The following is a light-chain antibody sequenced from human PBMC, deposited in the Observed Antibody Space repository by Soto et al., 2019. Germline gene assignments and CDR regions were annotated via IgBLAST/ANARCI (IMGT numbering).Light chain of an antibody. CDR1: QSISSW. CDR2: DAS. V-gene: IGKV1-5*01. Sequence: DIQMPQSPSTLSASVGDRVTITCRASQSISSWLAWYQQKPGKAPKLLIYDASSLESGVPSRFSGSGSGPEFTLTISSLQPDSFATDYCQQYNSYPTFGQGTKLEIK. CDR3: QQYNSYPT. J-gene: IGKJ2*01.